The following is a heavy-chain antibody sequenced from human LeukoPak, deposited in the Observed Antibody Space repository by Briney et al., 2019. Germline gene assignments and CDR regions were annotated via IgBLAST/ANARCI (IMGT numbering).Heavy chain of an antibody. J-gene: IGHJ5*02. Sequence: GGALRLSCVGSGFTFRSHAMSWVRQAPEKGLEFVSGIYENGGTTYYADSVKGRFSISRDNSKNTLYLQMNSLRVEDTAVYFCVRDYCSGGSCHENNWFDPWGQGTLVTVSS. CDR3: VRDYCSGGSCHENNWFDP. D-gene: IGHD2-15*01. V-gene: IGHV3-23*01. CDR2: IYENGGTT. CDR1: GFTFRSHA.